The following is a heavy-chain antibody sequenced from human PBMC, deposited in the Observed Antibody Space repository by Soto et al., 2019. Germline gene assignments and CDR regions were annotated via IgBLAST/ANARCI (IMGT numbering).Heavy chain of an antibody. Sequence: SETLSLTCTVSGASIRSSTYYWGWMRQAPGKGLEWIASFFIGGNTYYNPSLKSRVTISVDTSKNQFSLKLTAVTTADTAAYFCARRHGVDIDAYYWGRGILVTVSS. D-gene: IGHD3-10*01. CDR2: FFIGGNT. CDR3: ARRHGVDIDAYY. J-gene: IGHJ4*02. CDR1: GASIRSSTYY. V-gene: IGHV4-39*01.